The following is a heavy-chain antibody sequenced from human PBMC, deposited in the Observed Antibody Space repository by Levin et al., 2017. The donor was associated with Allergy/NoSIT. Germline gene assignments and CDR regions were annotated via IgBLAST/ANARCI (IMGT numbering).Heavy chain of an antibody. J-gene: IGHJ2*01. CDR1: GFTVSSNY. CDR3: ARSPLSGWFWYFDL. V-gene: IGHV3-53*01. D-gene: IGHD6-19*01. CDR2: IYSGGST. Sequence: GGSLRLSCAASGFTVSSNYMSWVRQAPGKGLEWVSVIYSGGSTYYADSVKGRFTISRDNSKNTLYLQMNSLRAEDTAVYYCARSPLSGWFWYFDLWGRGTLVTVSS.